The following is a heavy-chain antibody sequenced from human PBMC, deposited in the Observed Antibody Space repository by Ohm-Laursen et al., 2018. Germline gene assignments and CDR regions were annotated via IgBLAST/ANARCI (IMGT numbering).Heavy chain of an antibody. CDR1: GFTFDDYA. CDR2: ISWNSGSI. D-gene: IGHD4-17*01. V-gene: IGHV3-9*01. Sequence: SLRLSCAASGFTFDDYAMHWVRQAPGKGLEWVSGISWNSGSIGYADSVKGRFTISRDNAKNSLYLQMNSLRAEDTALYYCARERTPSGDSDAFDIWGQGTTVTVSS. J-gene: IGHJ3*02. CDR3: ARERTPSGDSDAFDI.